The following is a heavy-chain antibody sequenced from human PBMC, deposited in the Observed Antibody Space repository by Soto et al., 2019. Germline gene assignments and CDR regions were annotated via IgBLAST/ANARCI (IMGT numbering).Heavy chain of an antibody. CDR2: IYYSGST. D-gene: IGHD3-3*01. CDR1: GGSISSSSYY. Sequence: KQSQTLSLTCTVSGGSISSSSYYWGWIRQPPGKGLEWIGSIYYSGSTYYNPSLKSRVTISVDTSKNQFSLKLSSVTAADTAVYYCARHSSRIFGVVIIGWWFDPWGQGTLVTVSS. V-gene: IGHV4-39*01. CDR3: ARHSSRIFGVVIIGWWFDP. J-gene: IGHJ5*02.